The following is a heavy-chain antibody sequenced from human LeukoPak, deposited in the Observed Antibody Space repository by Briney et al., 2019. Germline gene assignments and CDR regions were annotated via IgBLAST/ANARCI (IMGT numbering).Heavy chain of an antibody. CDR3: AIPQGPVDV. CDR2: IYYSGST. CDR1: GGSISSSSYY. V-gene: IGHV4-39*01. J-gene: IGHJ6*02. Sequence: SETLSLTCTVSGGSISSSSYYWGWIRQPPGKGLEWIGSIYYSGSTYYNPPLKSRVTISVDTSKNQFSLKLSSVTAADTAVYYCAIPQGPVDVWGQGTTVTVSS.